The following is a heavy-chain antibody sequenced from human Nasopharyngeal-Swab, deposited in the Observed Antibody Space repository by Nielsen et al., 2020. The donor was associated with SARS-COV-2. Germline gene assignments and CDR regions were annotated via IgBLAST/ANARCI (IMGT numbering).Heavy chain of an antibody. CDR3: AKPHLRYYDWLLFDY. V-gene: IGHV3-23*01. Sequence: LSLTCAGSAFPFSHYAMSWVRQAPGKGLELVSAISGSGDNTYYADSVKGRFTISRDNPKNTLYLQMNSLRAEDTAVYYCAKPHLRYYDWLLFDYWGQGTLVTVSS. CDR1: AFPFSHYA. D-gene: IGHD3-9*01. CDR2: ISGSGDNT. J-gene: IGHJ4*02.